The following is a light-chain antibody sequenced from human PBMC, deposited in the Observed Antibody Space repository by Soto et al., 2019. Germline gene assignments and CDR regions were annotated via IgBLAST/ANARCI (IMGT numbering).Light chain of an antibody. V-gene: IGLV2-14*01. CDR3: SSYTSGSTVI. CDR2: EVT. Sequence: QAVVTQPASVSGSPGQSITISCTGTRSDVGGYNYVSWYQHHPGKAPKLLIYEVTNRPAEVSNRFSGSKSGITASLTISGLQSEDEADYYCSSYTSGSTVIFGGGTKLTVL. CDR1: RSDVGGYNY. J-gene: IGLJ2*01.